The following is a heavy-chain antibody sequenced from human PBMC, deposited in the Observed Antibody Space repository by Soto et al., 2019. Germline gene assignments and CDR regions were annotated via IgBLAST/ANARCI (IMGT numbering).Heavy chain of an antibody. V-gene: IGHV1-8*01. CDR1: GYTFTSYD. J-gene: IGHJ6*02. Sequence: QVQLVQSGAEVKKPGASVKVSCKASGYTFTSYDINWVRQATGQGLEWMGWMNPNSGNTGYAQKFQGRVTMTRKTSISTAYMELSSLSSADTAVYYCARSPRLVWFGELFSYYYGMDVWGQGTTDTVSS. CDR3: ARSPRLVWFGELFSYYYGMDV. D-gene: IGHD3-10*01. CDR2: MNPNSGNT.